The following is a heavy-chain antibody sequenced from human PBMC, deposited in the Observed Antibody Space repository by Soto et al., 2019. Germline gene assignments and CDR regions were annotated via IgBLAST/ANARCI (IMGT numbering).Heavy chain of an antibody. Sequence: EVQLLESGGGLVQPGGSLRLSCAASGFTFSSHAMSWVRQAPGKGLEWVSAISGSGGSKYYADSVKGRFTISRDNSKNTLYLQMNSLIAEYKAVYYCAKEPAANPPAFGYWGQGTLVTVSS. D-gene: IGHD2-2*01. CDR1: GFTFSSHA. CDR2: ISGSGGSK. CDR3: AKEPAANPPAFGY. V-gene: IGHV3-23*01. J-gene: IGHJ4*02.